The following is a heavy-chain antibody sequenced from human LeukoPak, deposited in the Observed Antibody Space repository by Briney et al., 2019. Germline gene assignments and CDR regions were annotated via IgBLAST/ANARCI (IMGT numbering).Heavy chain of an antibody. CDR2: INHSGST. Sequence: PSETLSLTCAVYGGSFSGYYWSWIRQPPGKGLEWIGEINHSGSTNYNPSLKSRVTISVDTSKNQFSLKLSSVTAADTAVYYCARATVTVYYYGMDVWGQGTTVTVSS. J-gene: IGHJ6*02. CDR3: ARATVTVYYYGMDV. D-gene: IGHD4-11*01. CDR1: GGSFSGYY. V-gene: IGHV4-34*01.